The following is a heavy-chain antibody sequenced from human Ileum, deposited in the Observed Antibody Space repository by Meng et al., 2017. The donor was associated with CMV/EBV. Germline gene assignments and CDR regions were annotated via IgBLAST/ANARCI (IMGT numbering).Heavy chain of an antibody. CDR1: GYTFTGYY. V-gene: IGHV1-2*02. J-gene: IGHJ4*02. CDR3: TRGDLGGPFKDRYVDY. CDR2: INPNSGGT. Sequence: QGRVVQSGAWVKKPGAPGKVSCKASGYTFTGYYIHGVRLAPGKGLEWMGWINPNSGGTNFAQKFQGRVTMTRDTSINTAYIELSGLTSDDTAVYYCTRGDLGGPFKDRYVDYWGQGTLVTVSS. D-gene: IGHD3-16*01.